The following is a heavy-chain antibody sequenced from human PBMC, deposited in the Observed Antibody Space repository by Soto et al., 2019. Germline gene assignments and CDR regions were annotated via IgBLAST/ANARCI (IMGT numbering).Heavy chain of an antibody. CDR2: IDPSGGTS. Sequence: ASVKVSCKASGYPFTRYYIHWVRQAPGHGPEWMGIIDPSGGTSNYAQKFQGRVTMTRDTSTSTVYMELYSLTSDDTAVYSCARDLGTEASISHESYFYGLDVWGQWTSVTVSS. V-gene: IGHV1-46*01. J-gene: IGHJ6*02. D-gene: IGHD6-6*01. CDR1: GYPFTRYY. CDR3: ARDLGTEASISHESYFYGLDV.